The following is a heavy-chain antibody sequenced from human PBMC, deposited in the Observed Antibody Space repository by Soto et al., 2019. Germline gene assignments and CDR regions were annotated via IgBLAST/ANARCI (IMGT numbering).Heavy chain of an antibody. J-gene: IGHJ4*02. D-gene: IGHD5-18*01. CDR1: GGSIIKYY. V-gene: IGHV4-59*01. CDR2: IYSSGST. Sequence: PSEALSLTCTVSGGSIIKYYWNWILQSPWKGLEWIGYIYSSGSTHYNPSLQNRVTISIDTSKNQVSLKVNSVTAADTAVYYCARDHPHSYGVYYFDYWGQGTPVTVSS. CDR3: ARDHPHSYGVYYFDY.